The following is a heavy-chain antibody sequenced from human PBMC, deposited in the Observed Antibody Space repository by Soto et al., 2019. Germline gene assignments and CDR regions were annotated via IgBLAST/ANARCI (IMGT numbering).Heavy chain of an antibody. CDR3: AKLPPDIVVVVAATGGWFDP. Sequence: GGSLRLSCAASGFTFSSYAMSWVRQAPGKGLEWVSAISGSGGSTYYADSVKGRFTISRDNSKNTLYLQMNSLRAEDTAVYYCAKLPPDIVVVVAATGGWFDPWGQGTLVTVSS. V-gene: IGHV3-23*01. J-gene: IGHJ5*02. CDR1: GFTFSSYA. D-gene: IGHD2-15*01. CDR2: ISGSGGST.